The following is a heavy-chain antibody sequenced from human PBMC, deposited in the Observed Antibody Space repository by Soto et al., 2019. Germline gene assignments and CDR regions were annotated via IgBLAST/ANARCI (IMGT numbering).Heavy chain of an antibody. CDR1: GYTFTSYA. CDR2: INAGNGNT. Sequence: ASVKVSCKASGYTFTSYAMHWVRQAPGQRLEWMGWINAGNGNTKYSQKFQGRVTITRDTSASTAYMELSSLRSEDTAVYYCARLAARQAGQGAPYYYYGMDVWGQGTTVTVSS. D-gene: IGHD6-6*01. V-gene: IGHV1-3*01. CDR3: ARLAARQAGQGAPYYYYGMDV. J-gene: IGHJ6*02.